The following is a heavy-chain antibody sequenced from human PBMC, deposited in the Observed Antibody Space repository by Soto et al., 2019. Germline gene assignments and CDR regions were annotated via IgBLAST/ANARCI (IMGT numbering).Heavy chain of an antibody. CDR1: GGTFSSYT. CDR3: AREYGSSWSDYYYYYMDV. Sequence: SVKVSCKASGGTFSSYTISWVRQAPGQGLEWMGRIIPILGIANYAQKFQGRVTITADKSTSTAYMELSSLRSEDTAVYYCAREYGSSWSDYYYYYMDVWGKGTTVTVSS. CDR2: IIPILGIA. V-gene: IGHV1-69*04. J-gene: IGHJ6*03. D-gene: IGHD6-13*01.